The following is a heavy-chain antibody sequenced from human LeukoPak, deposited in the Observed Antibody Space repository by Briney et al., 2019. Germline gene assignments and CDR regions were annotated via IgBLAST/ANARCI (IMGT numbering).Heavy chain of an antibody. CDR2: INHSGGT. V-gene: IGHV4-34*01. CDR1: GGSFSGYY. CDR3: ARESSSTIRACDY. D-gene: IGHD6-13*01. Sequence: PSETLSLTCAVYGGSFSGYYWSWIRQPPGKGLEWIGEINHSGGTNYNPSLKSRVTISVDTSKNQFSLKLSSVTAADTAVYYCARESSSTIRACDYWGQGTLVTVSS. J-gene: IGHJ4*02.